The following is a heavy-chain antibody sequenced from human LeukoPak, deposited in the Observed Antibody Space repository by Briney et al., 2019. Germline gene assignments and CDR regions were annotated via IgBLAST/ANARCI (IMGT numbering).Heavy chain of an antibody. CDR3: ARGGGYCSSTSCYAVDY. CDR1: GGSFSGYY. CDR2: INHSGST. Sequence: PSETLSLTCAVYGGSFSGYYWSWIRQPPGKGLEWIGEINHSGSTNYNPSLKSRVTISVDTSKNQFSLKLSSVTAADTAVYYCARGGGYCSSTSCYAVDYWGQGTLVTVSS. J-gene: IGHJ4*02. D-gene: IGHD2-2*01. V-gene: IGHV4-34*01.